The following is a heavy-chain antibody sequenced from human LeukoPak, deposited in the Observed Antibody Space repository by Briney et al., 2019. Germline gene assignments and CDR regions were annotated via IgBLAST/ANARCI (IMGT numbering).Heavy chain of an antibody. CDR2: ISSSSSYI. CDR3: AREGGSPPGYYYYYMDV. J-gene: IGHJ6*03. Sequence: GGSLRLSCAASGFTFSSYSMNWVRQAQGKGLEWVSSISSSSSYIYYADSVKGRFTISRDNAKNSLYLQMNSLRAEDTAVYYCAREGGSPPGYYYYYMDVWGKGTTVTVSS. V-gene: IGHV3-21*01. CDR1: GFTFSSYS.